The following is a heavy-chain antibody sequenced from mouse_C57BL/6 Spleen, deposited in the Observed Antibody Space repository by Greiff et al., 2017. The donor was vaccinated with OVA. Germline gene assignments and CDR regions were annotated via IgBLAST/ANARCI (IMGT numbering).Heavy chain of an antibody. Sequence: EVKLVESEGGLVQPGSSMKLSCTASGFTFSDYYMAWVRQVPEKGLEWVANINYDGSSTYYLDSLKSRFIISRDNAKNILYLQMSSLKSEDTATYYCAREGLRGYFDYWGQGTTLTVSS. CDR2: INYDGSST. V-gene: IGHV5-16*01. J-gene: IGHJ2*01. CDR3: AREGLRGYFDY. D-gene: IGHD3-1*01. CDR1: GFTFSDYY.